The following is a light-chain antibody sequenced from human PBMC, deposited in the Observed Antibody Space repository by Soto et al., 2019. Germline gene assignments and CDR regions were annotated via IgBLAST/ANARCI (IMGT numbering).Light chain of an antibody. CDR3: QQYDNWPWA. CDR2: GAS. J-gene: IGKJ1*01. Sequence: EIVLTQSPATLSLTPGERATLSCRASQSVSSYLAWYQQKPGQAPRLLIYGASSRATGIPARFSGSVSGTEFTLTISSLQSEDFAVYYCQQYDNWPWAFGQGTKMDIK. V-gene: IGKV3-15*01. CDR1: QSVSSY.